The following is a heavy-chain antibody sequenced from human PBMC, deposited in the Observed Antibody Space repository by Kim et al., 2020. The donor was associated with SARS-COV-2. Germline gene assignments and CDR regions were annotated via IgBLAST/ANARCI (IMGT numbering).Heavy chain of an antibody. Sequence: SETLSLTCTVSGGSISSSSYYWGWIRQPPGKGLEWIGSIYYSGSTYYNPSLKSRVTISVDTSKNQFSLKLSSVTAADTAVYYCARRTYGELYYYYMDVWGKGTTVTGSS. V-gene: IGHV4-39*01. CDR1: GGSISSSSYY. CDR2: IYYSGST. CDR3: ARRTYGELYYYYMDV. J-gene: IGHJ6*03. D-gene: IGHD4-17*01.